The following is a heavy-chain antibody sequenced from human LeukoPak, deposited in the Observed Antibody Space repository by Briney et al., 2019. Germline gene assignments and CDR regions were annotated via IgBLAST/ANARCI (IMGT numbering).Heavy chain of an antibody. CDR3: VTDRARLFWYFDL. CDR2: SDPEDGET. V-gene: IGHV1-24*01. Sequence: GASVKVSCKVSGSTLRDLSIHWVRQAPGKGLEYVGGSDPEDGETFHAQNFQGRVTMTEDTSIDTAYMELSRLRSEDTAVYYCVTDRARLFWYFDLWGRGTLVTVSS. D-gene: IGHD2-21*02. J-gene: IGHJ2*01. CDR1: GSTLRDLS.